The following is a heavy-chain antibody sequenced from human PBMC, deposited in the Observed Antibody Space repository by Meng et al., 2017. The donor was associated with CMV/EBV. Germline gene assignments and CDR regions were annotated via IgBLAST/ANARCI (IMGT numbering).Heavy chain of an antibody. D-gene: IGHD3-3*01. V-gene: IGHV3-11*06. Sequence: GGSLRLSCAASGFTFSDYYMSWIRQAPGKGLEWVSSISSSSSYIYYADSVKGRFTISRDNAKNSLYLQMNSLRAEDTAVYYCARDRTIFGVRNYYYYGMDVWGQGTTVTVSS. CDR3: ARDRTIFGVRNYYYYGMDV. CDR2: ISSSSSYI. CDR1: GFTFSDYY. J-gene: IGHJ6*02.